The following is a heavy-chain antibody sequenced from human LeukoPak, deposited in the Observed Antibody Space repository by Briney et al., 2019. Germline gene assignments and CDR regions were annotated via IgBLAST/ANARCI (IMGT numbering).Heavy chain of an antibody. CDR1: GFTYSSYS. Sequence: GGSLTLSCAASGFTYSSYSMNWLRQAPGKGVEWVSSISSSSSYIYYADSVKGRFTISRDNAKNSLYLQMHSLRADDTAVYHCARDQGMGATSAFDIWGQGTMVTVSS. CDR2: ISSSSSYI. CDR3: ARDQGMGATSAFDI. D-gene: IGHD1-26*01. J-gene: IGHJ3*02. V-gene: IGHV3-21*01.